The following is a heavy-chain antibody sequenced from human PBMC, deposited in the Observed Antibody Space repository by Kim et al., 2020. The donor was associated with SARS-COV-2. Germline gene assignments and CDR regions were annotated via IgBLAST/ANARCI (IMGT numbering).Heavy chain of an antibody. J-gene: IGHJ4*02. Sequence: GGSLRLSCAASGFTFSSYAMSWVRQAPGKGLEWVSAISGSGGSTYYADSVKGRFTISRDNSKNTLYLQMNSLRAEDTAVYYCANLRGWTGGYFDYWGQGTLVTVSS. CDR1: GFTFSSYA. CDR2: ISGSGGST. V-gene: IGHV3-23*01. D-gene: IGHD6-19*01. CDR3: ANLRGWTGGYFDY.